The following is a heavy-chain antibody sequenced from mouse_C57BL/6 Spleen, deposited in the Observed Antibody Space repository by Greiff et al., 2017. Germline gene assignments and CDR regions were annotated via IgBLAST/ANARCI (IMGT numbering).Heavy chain of an antibody. D-gene: IGHD1-1*01. CDR3: ARRSLYGRDFDY. CDR1: GYTFTSYT. V-gene: IGHV1-4*01. Sequence: QVQLKQSGAELARPGASVKMSCKASGYTFTSYTMHWVKQRPGQGLEWIGYINPSSGYTKYNQKFKDKATLTADKSSSTAYMQLSSLTSEDSAVYYCARRSLYGRDFDYWGQGTTLTVSS. CDR2: INPSSGYT. J-gene: IGHJ2*01.